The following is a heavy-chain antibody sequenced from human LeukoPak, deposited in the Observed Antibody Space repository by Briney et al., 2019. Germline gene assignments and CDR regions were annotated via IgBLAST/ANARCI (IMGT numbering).Heavy chain of an antibody. Sequence: ATVKISCKVSGYTFTDYYMHWVQQAPGKGLGWMGLVDPEDGETIYAEKFQGRVTITADTSTDTAYMELSSLRSEDTAVYYCATVNRLWSGYDYYYYYYMDVWGKGTTVTVSS. V-gene: IGHV1-69-2*01. CDR3: ATVNRLWSGYDYYYYYYMDV. D-gene: IGHD3-3*01. J-gene: IGHJ6*03. CDR1: GYTFTDYY. CDR2: VDPEDGET.